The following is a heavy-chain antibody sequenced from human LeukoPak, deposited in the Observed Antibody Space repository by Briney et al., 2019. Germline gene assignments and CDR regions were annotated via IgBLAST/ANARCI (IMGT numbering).Heavy chain of an antibody. CDR3: AKRGVVIRVILVGFHKEAYYFDS. CDR1: GITLSNYG. CDR2: ISGSSGGT. V-gene: IGHV3-23*01. J-gene: IGHJ4*02. Sequence: GGSLRLFCAVSGITLSNYGMSWVRQAPGKGLEWVAGISGSSGGTNYADSVKGRFTISRDNSKNTLYLQMNRLRAEDTAVYFCAKRGVVIRVILVGFHKEAYYFDSWGQGAQVTVSS. D-gene: IGHD3-22*01.